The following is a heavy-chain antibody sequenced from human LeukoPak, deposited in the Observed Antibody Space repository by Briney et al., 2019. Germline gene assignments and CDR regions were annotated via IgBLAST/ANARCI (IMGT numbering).Heavy chain of an antibody. Sequence: SETLSLTCTVSGGSISSYYWSWIWQPPGKGLEWIGYIYYSGSAKYNPSLKSRVTISVDTSKNQFSLKLTSVTAADTAVYYCARGFGDWGLSWFDPWGQGTLVTVSS. CDR2: IYYSGSA. CDR3: ARGFGDWGLSWFDP. D-gene: IGHD3-10*01. V-gene: IGHV4-59*01. CDR1: GGSISSYY. J-gene: IGHJ5*02.